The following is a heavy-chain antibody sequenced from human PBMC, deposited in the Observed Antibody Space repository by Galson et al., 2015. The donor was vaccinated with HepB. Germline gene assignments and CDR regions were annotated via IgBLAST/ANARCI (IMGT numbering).Heavy chain of an antibody. Sequence: SLRLSCAASGFTFDDYGMSWVRQAPGKGLEWVSGINWNGGSTGYADSVKGRFTISRDNAKNSLYLQMNSLRAEDTALYYCARDGDAYGDYGSGYFQHWGQGTLVTVSS. D-gene: IGHD4-17*01. CDR1: GFTFDDYG. CDR3: ARDGDAYGDYGSGYFQH. CDR2: INWNGGST. J-gene: IGHJ1*01. V-gene: IGHV3-20*04.